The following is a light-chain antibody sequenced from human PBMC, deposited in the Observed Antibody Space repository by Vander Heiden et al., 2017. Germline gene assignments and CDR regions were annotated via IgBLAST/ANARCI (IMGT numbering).Light chain of an antibody. J-gene: IGKJ1*01. Sequence: DIQMTQSPSTLSASVGDRVTITCRASQSISSWLAWYQQKPGKAPKLLIYKASSLESGVPSRFSGRGSETTFPLPLTLLLPSAFATYYCQQYRAFGQGTEVEIK. CDR3: QQYRA. CDR1: QSISSW. CDR2: KAS. V-gene: IGKV1-5*03.